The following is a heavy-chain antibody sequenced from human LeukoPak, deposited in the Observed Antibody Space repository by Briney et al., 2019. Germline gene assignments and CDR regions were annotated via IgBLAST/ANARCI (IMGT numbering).Heavy chain of an antibody. CDR1: GFTFSSYW. V-gene: IGHV3-7*01. CDR2: IKQDESEI. J-gene: IGHJ4*02. D-gene: IGHD3-22*01. Sequence: GGSLRLSCAASGFTFSSYWMSWVRQAPGKGLEWVANIKQDESEIYYVGSAKGRFTVSRDNAKSSLYLQMNSLRAEDTAMYYCVRVDNSGYLDFWGQGTLVTVSS. CDR3: VRVDNSGYLDF.